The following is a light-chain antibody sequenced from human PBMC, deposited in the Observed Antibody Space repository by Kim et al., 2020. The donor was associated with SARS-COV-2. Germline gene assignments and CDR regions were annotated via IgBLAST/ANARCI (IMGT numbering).Light chain of an antibody. CDR3: YQYNTFPWT. Sequence: SASVGDRVTITCRASQSVNRWLAWYQQKPGKAPRLLVSKASSLKGGVPSRFSGSGSGTEFTLTISSLQPDDCATYYCYQYNTFPWTFGHGTKLEI. V-gene: IGKV1-5*03. CDR1: QSVNRW. J-gene: IGKJ1*01. CDR2: KAS.